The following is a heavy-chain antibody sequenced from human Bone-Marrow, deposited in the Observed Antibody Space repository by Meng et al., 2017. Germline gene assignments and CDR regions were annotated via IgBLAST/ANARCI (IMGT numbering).Heavy chain of an antibody. Sequence: VQLVEYGGGVVQPGRSLRLSCAASGFTFSSYAMHWVRQASGKGMEWVAVISYDGSNKYYADSVKGRFTISRDNSKNTLYLQMNSLRAEDTAVYYCARDPQAAAGFYFDYWGQGTLVTVSS. CDR3: ARDPQAAAGFYFDY. V-gene: IGHV3-30*04. J-gene: IGHJ4*02. CDR1: GFTFSSYA. CDR2: ISYDGSNK. D-gene: IGHD6-13*01.